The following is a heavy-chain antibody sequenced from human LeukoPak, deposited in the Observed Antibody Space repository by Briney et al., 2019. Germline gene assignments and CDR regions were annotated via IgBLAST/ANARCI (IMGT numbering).Heavy chain of an antibody. J-gene: IGHJ4*02. D-gene: IGHD3-22*01. CDR3: ARDPYYDSSGYLD. CDR1: GFTVSSNY. CDR2: IYSGGST. V-gene: IGHV3-53*01. Sequence: PGGSLRLSCAASGFTVSSNYMSWVRQAPGKGQEWVSVIYSGGSTYYADSVKGRFTISRDNSKNTLYLQMNSLRAEDTAVYYCARDPYYDSSGYLDWGQGTLVTVSS.